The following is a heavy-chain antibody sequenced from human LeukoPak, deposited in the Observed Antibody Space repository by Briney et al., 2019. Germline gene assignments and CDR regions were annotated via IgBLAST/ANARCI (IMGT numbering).Heavy chain of an antibody. CDR3: ARAPAGDTGV. D-gene: IGHD5-18*01. CDR1: GYTFTGYD. J-gene: IGHJ3*01. Sequence: AASVKVSCKASGYTFTGYDMHWVRQAPGQGLEWMGGINPNSGSTNYAQKFQGRVTITRDTSISTAYMELNRLRSDDTAVYYCARAPAGDTGVWGEETMVTVSS. CDR2: INPNSGST. V-gene: IGHV1-2*02.